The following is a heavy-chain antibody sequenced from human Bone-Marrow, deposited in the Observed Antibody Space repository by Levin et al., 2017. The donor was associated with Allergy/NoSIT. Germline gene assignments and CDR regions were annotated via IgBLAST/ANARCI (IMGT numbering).Heavy chain of an antibody. CDR2: INPNSGDT. D-gene: IGHD3-3*01. V-gene: IGHV1-2*04. Sequence: ASVKVSCKASGYTFTGYYLHWVRQAPGQGLEWMGWINPNSGDTNSAQKFQGWVTMTRDTSITTAYMVLSRLTSDDTAVYDCARERSITIFGVVPTKTFDYWGQGTLVTVSS. J-gene: IGHJ4*02. CDR3: ARERSITIFGVVPTKTFDY. CDR1: GYTFTGYY.